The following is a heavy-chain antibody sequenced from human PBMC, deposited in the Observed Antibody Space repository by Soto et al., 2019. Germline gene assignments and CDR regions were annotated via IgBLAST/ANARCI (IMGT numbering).Heavy chain of an antibody. J-gene: IGHJ6*02. Sequence: GESLKISCKGSGYSFTSYWIGWVRQMPGKGLEWMGIIYPGDSDTRYSPSFQGQVTISADKSISTAYLQWSSLKASDTAMYYCARQGAVAGFNYYYYGMDVWGQGTTVTVSS. D-gene: IGHD6-19*01. CDR2: IYPGDSDT. CDR3: ARQGAVAGFNYYYYGMDV. CDR1: GYSFTSYW. V-gene: IGHV5-51*01.